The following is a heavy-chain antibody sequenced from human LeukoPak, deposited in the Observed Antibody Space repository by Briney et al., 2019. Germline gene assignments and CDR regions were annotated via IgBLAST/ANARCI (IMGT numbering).Heavy chain of an antibody. V-gene: IGHV4-59*01. J-gene: IGHJ5*02. CDR1: GGSISGYY. D-gene: IGHD3-10*01. CDR3: ARGGYYGSGNDFRFDP. Sequence: SETLSLTCTVSGGSISGYYWNWIRQPPGKGLEWLGYIYYSGNTNYNPSLKSRVTISLDTSKNQFSLKLSSVTAADTAVYYCARGGYYGSGNDFRFDPWGQGTLVTVSS. CDR2: IYYSGNT.